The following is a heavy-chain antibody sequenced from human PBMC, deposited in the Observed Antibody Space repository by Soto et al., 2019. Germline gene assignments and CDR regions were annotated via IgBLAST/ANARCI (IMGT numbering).Heavy chain of an antibody. J-gene: IGHJ5*02. Sequence: QITLTESGPALVKPTQTLTLTCTFSGFSLTRGVGVAWIRQPPGKALEWLALIYWDDDKRYSSSLKSRLTITXDXXKNPVVLIMTNMDPVDTATYYCAHKPLTTTGAFDPWGQGTLVTVSS. V-gene: IGHV2-5*02. D-gene: IGHD4-17*01. CDR1: GFSLTRGVG. CDR3: AHKPLTTTGAFDP. CDR2: IYWDDDK.